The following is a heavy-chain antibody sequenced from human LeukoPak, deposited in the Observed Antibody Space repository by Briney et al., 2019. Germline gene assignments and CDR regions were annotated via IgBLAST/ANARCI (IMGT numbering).Heavy chain of an antibody. CDR1: GYSLTSYW. D-gene: IGHD3-9*01. J-gene: IGHJ3*02. CDR3: ARGGLYYDILTGSDAFDI. V-gene: IGHV5-51*01. Sequence: GESLKISCKGSGYSLTSYWIGWVRQMPGKGLEWMGIIYPGDSDTRYSPSFQGQVTISADKSISTAYLQWSSLKASDTAMYYCARGGLYYDILTGSDAFDIWGQGTMVTVSS. CDR2: IYPGDSDT.